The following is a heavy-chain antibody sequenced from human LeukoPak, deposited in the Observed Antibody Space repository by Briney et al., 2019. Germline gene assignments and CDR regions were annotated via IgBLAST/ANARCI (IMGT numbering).Heavy chain of an antibody. V-gene: IGHV3-23*01. J-gene: IGHJ4*02. CDR1: GFTFSRYA. CDR3: ATDPMGVYSSGWFRDY. CDR2: ITYNGANS. D-gene: IGHD6-19*01. Sequence: GGSLRLSCVASGFTFSRYAMNWVRQAPGKGLEWVSSITYNGANSYYADSVKGRFTISRDSSKNTLYLQMNSLRAEDTAVYYCATDPMGVYSSGWFRDYWGQGTLVTVSS.